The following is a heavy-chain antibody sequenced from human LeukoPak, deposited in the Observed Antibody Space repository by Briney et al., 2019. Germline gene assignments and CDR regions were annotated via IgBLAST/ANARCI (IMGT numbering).Heavy chain of an antibody. CDR1: GFTFSSYE. D-gene: IGHD3-22*01. Sequence: GGSLRLSCAASGFTFSSYEMNWVRQAPGRGLEWISYIGGGRNSIYYADSVKGRFTISRDNAKNTLYLQMNSLRAEDTAVYYCAREGGYSHAFDYWGQGTLVTVSS. CDR3: AREGGYSHAFDY. V-gene: IGHV3-48*03. CDR2: IGGGRNSI. J-gene: IGHJ4*02.